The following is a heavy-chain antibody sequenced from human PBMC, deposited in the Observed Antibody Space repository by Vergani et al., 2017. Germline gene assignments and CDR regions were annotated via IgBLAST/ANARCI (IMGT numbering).Heavy chain of an antibody. Sequence: EVQLLESGGGLVQPGGSLRLSCAASGFTFSNAWMSWVRQAPGKGLEWVGRIKSKTDGGTTDYAAPVKGRFTISRDDSKNTLYLQMNSLKTEDTAVYYCTTDLRGIAVAGTNYWGQGTLVTVSS. CDR1: GFTFSNAW. V-gene: IGHV3-15*01. D-gene: IGHD6-19*01. J-gene: IGHJ4*02. CDR3: TTDLRGIAVAGTNY. CDR2: IKSKTDGGTT.